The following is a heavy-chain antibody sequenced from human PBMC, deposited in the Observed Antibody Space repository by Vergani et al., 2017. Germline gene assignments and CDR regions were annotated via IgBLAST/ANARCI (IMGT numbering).Heavy chain of an antibody. CDR3: TRALYGEGY. J-gene: IGHJ4*02. CDR1: GFTFGDYA. CDR2: IRSKAYGGTT. V-gene: IGHV3-49*03. Sequence: EVQLVESGGGLVQPGRSLRLSCTASGFTFGDYAMSWFRQAPGKGLEWVGFIRSKAYGGTTEYAASVKGRLTISRDDSKSIAYLQMNSLKTDDTAVYYCTRALYGEGYWGQGTLVTVSS. D-gene: IGHD4-17*01.